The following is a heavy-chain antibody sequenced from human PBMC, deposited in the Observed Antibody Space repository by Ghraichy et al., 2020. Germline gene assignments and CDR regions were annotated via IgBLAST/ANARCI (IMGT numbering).Heavy chain of an antibody. CDR2: IKGDGSDT. CDR3: ARDGDNYNFDY. V-gene: IGHV3-74*01. D-gene: IGHD1-1*01. CDR1: GFTFSRYW. Sequence: GGSLRLSCAASGFTFSRYWMHWVRHAPGKGLVWVSRIKGDGSDTKYADSVVGRFTISRDNAKNTLYLQLNSLRAEDTAVYYCARDGDNYNFDYWGQGTLVTVSS. J-gene: IGHJ4*02.